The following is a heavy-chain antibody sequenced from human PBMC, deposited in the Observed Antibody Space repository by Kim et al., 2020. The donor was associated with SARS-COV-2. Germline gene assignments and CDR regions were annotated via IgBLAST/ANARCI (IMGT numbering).Heavy chain of an antibody. V-gene: IGHV3-7*01. Sequence: GGSLRLSCAASGFTFSSYWMTWVRQAPGKGLEWVANIKQDGSEKYYVDSVKGRFTVSRDNVKNSLYLQMNSLRAEDTAVYYCASKGGMDVWGQGTTVTVSS. CDR3: ASKGGMDV. CDR1: GFTFSSYW. J-gene: IGHJ6*02. CDR2: IKQDGSEK.